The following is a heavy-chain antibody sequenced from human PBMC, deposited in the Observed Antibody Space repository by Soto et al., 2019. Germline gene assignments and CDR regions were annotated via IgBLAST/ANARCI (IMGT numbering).Heavy chain of an antibody. Sequence: QVQLVQSGAEVKKPGASVKVSCKASGYTFTGYYMHWVRQAPGQGLEWMGWINPNSGGTNYAQKFQGWVTMTRDTSISTGYMELSRLRSDDTAVYYCARVVGIAAADYYFDYWGQGTLVTVSS. D-gene: IGHD6-13*01. CDR1: GYTFTGYY. J-gene: IGHJ4*02. CDR3: ARVVGIAAADYYFDY. CDR2: INPNSGGT. V-gene: IGHV1-2*04.